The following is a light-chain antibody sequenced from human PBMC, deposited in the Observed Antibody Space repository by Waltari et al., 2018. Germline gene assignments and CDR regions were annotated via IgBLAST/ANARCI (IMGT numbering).Light chain of an antibody. V-gene: IGKV4-1*01. CDR3: QQSYSTPPT. CDR1: QRVLYSSNNMNY. J-gene: IGKJ4*01. Sequence: DIVMTQSPHSLAVSLGERDTINCKSSQRVLYSSNNMNYLAWYQQKPGQPPKLLIYWASSRESGVPERFSGSGSGTDFTLTISSLQAEDVAVYYCQQSYSTPPTFGGGTKVEIK. CDR2: WAS.